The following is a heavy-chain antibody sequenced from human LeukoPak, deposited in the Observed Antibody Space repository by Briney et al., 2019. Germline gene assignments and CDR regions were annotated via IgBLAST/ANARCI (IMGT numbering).Heavy chain of an antibody. Sequence: GGSLRLSCAASGFTFSGYSMNWVRQAPGKGLEWVSSITSSSSYIYYSDSVKGRFTISRDNAKNSMYLQMNSLRAEDTAVYYCAREGSTDYYYYMDVWGKGTTVTVSS. CDR2: ITSSSSYI. J-gene: IGHJ6*03. CDR1: GFTFSGYS. V-gene: IGHV3-21*01. CDR3: AREGSTDYYYYMDV.